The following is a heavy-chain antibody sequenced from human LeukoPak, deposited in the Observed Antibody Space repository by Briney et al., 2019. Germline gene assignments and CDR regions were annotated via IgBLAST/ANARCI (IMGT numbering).Heavy chain of an antibody. D-gene: IGHD1-26*01. CDR1: GGSISSYY. CDR3: AREPGGSFGGIDY. J-gene: IGHJ4*02. Sequence: PSETLSLTCTVSGGSISSYYWSWIRQPPGKGLEWIGYIYYSGSTNYNPSLKSRDTMSVDTSKNQFSLKLSSVTAADTAVYYCAREPGGSFGGIDYWGQGTLVTVSS. CDR2: IYYSGST. V-gene: IGHV4-59*12.